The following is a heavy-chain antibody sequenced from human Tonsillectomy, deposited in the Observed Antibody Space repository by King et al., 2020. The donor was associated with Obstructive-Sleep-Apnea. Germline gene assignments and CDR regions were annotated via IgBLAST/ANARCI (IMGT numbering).Heavy chain of an antibody. J-gene: IGHJ4*02. Sequence: VQLQQWGAGLLKPSETLSLTCAVYGGSFSGYYWSWIRQPPGKGLEWIGEINHSGSTNYNPSLKSRVTISVDTSKNQFSLTLSSVTAADTAVYYCARLFIGGYDLVGRDQYYFDYWGQGTLVTVSS. CDR1: GGSFSGYY. CDR2: INHSGST. V-gene: IGHV4-34*01. CDR3: ARLFIGGYDLVGRDQYYFDY. D-gene: IGHD5-12*01.